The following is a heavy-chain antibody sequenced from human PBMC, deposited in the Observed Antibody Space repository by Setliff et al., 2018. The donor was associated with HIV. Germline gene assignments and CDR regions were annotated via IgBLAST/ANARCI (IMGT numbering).Heavy chain of an antibody. CDR1: GFTFKAYC. CDR3: VRDLAATNMVRGRLYHYYYMDV. CDR2: SKNRVESFST. Sequence: GGSLRLSCAASGFTFKAYCVDWVRQAPGKGLEWVARSKNRVESFSTEYAASVKGRFTISRDESETSLYLQMNSLETEDTAVYYCVRDLAATNMVRGRLYHYYYMDVWGKGTPVTVS. D-gene: IGHD3-10*01. V-gene: IGHV3-72*01. J-gene: IGHJ6*03.